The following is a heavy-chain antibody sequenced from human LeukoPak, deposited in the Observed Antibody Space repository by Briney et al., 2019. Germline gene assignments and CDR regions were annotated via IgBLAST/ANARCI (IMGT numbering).Heavy chain of an antibody. CDR3: TTEGFAYGHHSFDS. Sequence: PGGSLRLSCASSGFILGNAWMSWVRQAPGKGLEWVGHIKRKFEDATQHYAASVKGKFSISKDESKNIVFLQMSSLKTEDTAVYFCTTEGFAYGHHSFDSWGQGTLVTVSS. D-gene: IGHD3-10*01. CDR1: GFILGNAW. J-gene: IGHJ4*02. V-gene: IGHV3-15*06. CDR2: IKRKFEDATQ.